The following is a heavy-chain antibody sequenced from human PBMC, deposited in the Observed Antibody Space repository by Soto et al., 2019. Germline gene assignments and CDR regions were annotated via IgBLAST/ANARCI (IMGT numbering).Heavy chain of an antibody. V-gene: IGHV3-33*01. D-gene: IGHD3-3*01. J-gene: IGHJ4*02. Sequence: GGSLRLSCAASGFTFSSYGMHWVRQAPGKGLEWVAVIWYDGSNKYYADSVKGRFTISRDNSKNTLYLQMNSLRAEDTAVYYCAREAPGYYDFWSGYYRHGYFDYWGQGTLVTVSS. CDR2: IWYDGSNK. CDR1: GFTFSSYG. CDR3: AREAPGYYDFWSGYYRHGYFDY.